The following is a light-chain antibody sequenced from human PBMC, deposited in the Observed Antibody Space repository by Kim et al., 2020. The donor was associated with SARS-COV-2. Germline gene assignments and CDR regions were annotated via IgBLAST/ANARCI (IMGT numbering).Light chain of an antibody. CDR3: RSCTSSNTYV. J-gene: IGLJ1*01. Sequence: QSVMTQPASVSGSPGQSITISCTGTSSDVGGYNFVSWYQQHPGKAPKLMIYDVSKRPSGVSTRFSGSKSGNTASLTISGLQAEDEADYYCRSCTSSNTYVFGAGTKVTVL. CDR1: SSDVGGYNF. V-gene: IGLV2-14*03. CDR2: DVS.